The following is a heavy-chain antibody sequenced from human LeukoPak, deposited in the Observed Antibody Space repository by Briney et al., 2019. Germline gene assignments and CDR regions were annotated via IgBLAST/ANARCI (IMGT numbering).Heavy chain of an antibody. Sequence: GGSLRLSCAASGFTFSSHSMNWVRQAPGKGLEWVSYISSSSSDIYYADSVKGRFTVSRDNAKNSLYLQMNSLRAEDTAVYYCARDRSCSSSSCYAGFDYWGQGTLVTVSS. D-gene: IGHD2-2*01. CDR1: GFTFSSHS. J-gene: IGHJ4*02. V-gene: IGHV3-48*01. CDR2: ISSSSSDI. CDR3: ARDRSCSSSSCYAGFDY.